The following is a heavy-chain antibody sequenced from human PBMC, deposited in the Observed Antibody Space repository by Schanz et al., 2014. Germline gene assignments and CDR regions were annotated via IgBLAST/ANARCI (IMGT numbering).Heavy chain of an antibody. J-gene: IGHJ3*02. Sequence: VHLLESGGGLVQPGGSLRLSCAASGFIFSNSWMSWVRQAPGKGLEWVALISYDGSSKNHADSVRGRFTISRDNSKNALYLQMDSLRAEDTAVYYCARGIITMVRGGDVGAFDMWGQGTMVTVSS. CDR2: ISYDGSSK. D-gene: IGHD3-10*01. CDR1: GFIFSNSW. V-gene: IGHV3-33*08. CDR3: ARGIITMVRGGDVGAFDM.